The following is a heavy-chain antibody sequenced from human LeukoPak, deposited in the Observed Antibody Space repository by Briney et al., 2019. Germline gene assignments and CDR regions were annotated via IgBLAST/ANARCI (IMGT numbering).Heavy chain of an antibody. CDR2: ISSSSSYI. CDR1: GFTFSSYS. V-gene: IGHV3-21*01. CDR3: AREVSTVTIPFDY. D-gene: IGHD4-17*01. Sequence: GGSLRLSCAASGFTFSSYSMNWVRQAPGKGLEWVSSISSSSSYIYYADSVKGRFTISRDNAKNSLYLQMNSLRAEDTAVYYCAREVSTVTIPFDYWGQGTLVTVSS. J-gene: IGHJ4*02.